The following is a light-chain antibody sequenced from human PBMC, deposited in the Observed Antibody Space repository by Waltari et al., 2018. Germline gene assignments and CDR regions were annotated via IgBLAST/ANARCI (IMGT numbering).Light chain of an antibody. J-gene: IGLJ1*01. CDR1: SSNIGSNY. CDR2: RNN. V-gene: IGLV1-47*01. CDR3: AAWDDSLSGPGV. Sequence: QSVLTQPPSASGTPGQRVSISCSGSSSNIGSNYVYWHQQFPGTAHKLLISRNNQRPSGVPDRFSGSKSGTSASLAISGLRSEDEADYYCAAWDDSLSGPGVFGTGTKVTVL.